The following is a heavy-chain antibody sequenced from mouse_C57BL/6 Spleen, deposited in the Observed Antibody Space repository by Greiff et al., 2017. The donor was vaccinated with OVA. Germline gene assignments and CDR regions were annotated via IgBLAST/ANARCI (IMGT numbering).Heavy chain of an antibody. Sequence: LQQPGASVKISCKASGYTFTDYYMNWVKQSHGKSLEWIGDINPNNGGTSYNQKFKGKATLTVDKSSSTAYMELRSLTSEDSAVYYCARWGFDWGQGTTLTVSS. CDR2: INPNNGGT. V-gene: IGHV1-26*01. CDR1: GYTFTDYY. CDR3: ARWGFD. J-gene: IGHJ2*01.